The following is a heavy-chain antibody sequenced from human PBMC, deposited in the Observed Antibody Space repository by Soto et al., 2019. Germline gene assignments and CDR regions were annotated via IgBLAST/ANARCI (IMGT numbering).Heavy chain of an antibody. J-gene: IGHJ5*02. D-gene: IGHD6-19*01. CDR3: ARLSRRGIAVAGNWFDP. V-gene: IGHV5-51*01. CDR1: GYNFTSYW. Sequence: PGVSMKISSKGAGYNFTSYWIGRVRQKPGKGLEWMGIIYPGDSDTRYSPSFQGQVTISADKSISTAYLQWSSLKASDTAMYYCARLSRRGIAVAGNWFDPWGQGTLVTVSS. CDR2: IYPGDSDT.